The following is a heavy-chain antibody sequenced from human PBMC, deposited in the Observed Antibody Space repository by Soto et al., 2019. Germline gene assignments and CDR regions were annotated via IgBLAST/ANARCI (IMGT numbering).Heavy chain of an antibody. CDR2: IFSNDEK. CDR3: ARLRDIVVVPAAMNWFDP. Sequence: QVTLKESGPVLVKPTETLTLTCTVSGFSLSNARMGVSWIRHPPGKALEWLAHIFSNDEKSYSTSPKSRLTISKDTSKSQVVLTMHNMDPVDTATYYCARLRDIVVVPAAMNWFDPWGQGTLVTVSS. CDR1: GFSLSNARMG. D-gene: IGHD2-2*01. J-gene: IGHJ5*02. V-gene: IGHV2-26*01.